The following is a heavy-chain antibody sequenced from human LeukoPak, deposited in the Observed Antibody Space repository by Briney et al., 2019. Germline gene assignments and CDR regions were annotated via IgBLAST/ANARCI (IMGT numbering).Heavy chain of an antibody. J-gene: IGHJ4*02. CDR1: GDTFTSYY. CDR2: INPSGGSI. Sequence: GASVKVSCKASGDTFTSYYMHWVRQTPGEGLEWMGIINPSGGSISYAQKFQGIVTMTRNMTTSTDYMELSILRAEATTVYYCARDTGYYDSRGYIGYWGQGTMVTVSS. V-gene: IGHV1-46*01. D-gene: IGHD3-22*01. CDR3: ARDTGYYDSRGYIGY.